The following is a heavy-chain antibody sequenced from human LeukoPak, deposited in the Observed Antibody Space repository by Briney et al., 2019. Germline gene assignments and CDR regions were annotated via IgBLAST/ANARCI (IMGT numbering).Heavy chain of an antibody. CDR2: IYYSGST. CDR3: ARLYYDILTGYYTLDY. J-gene: IGHJ4*02. Sequence: SETLSLTCTVSGGSISSYYWSWIRQPPGKGLEWIGYIYYSGSTNYNPSLKSRVTISVDTSKNQFSLKLSSVTAPDTAVYYCARLYYDILTGYYTLDYWGQGTLVTVSS. D-gene: IGHD3-9*01. CDR1: GGSISSYY. V-gene: IGHV4-59*01.